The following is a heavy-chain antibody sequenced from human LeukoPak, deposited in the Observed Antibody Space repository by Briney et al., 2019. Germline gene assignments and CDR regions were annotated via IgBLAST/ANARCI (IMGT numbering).Heavy chain of an antibody. Sequence: PGGSLRLSCAASGFTFDDYGMSWVRQAPGKGLEWVSGINWNGGSTGYADSVKGRFTISRGNAKNSLYLQMNSLRAEDTALYYCARVAAVAGPPGAFDIWGQGTMVTVSS. CDR2: INWNGGST. V-gene: IGHV3-20*04. D-gene: IGHD6-19*01. CDR1: GFTFDDYG. CDR3: ARVAAVAGPPGAFDI. J-gene: IGHJ3*02.